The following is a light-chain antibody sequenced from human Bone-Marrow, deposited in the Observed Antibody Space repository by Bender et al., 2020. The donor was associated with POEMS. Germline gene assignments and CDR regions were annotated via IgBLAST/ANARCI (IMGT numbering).Light chain of an antibody. J-gene: IGLJ1*01. CDR3: SSYRGFVSFRV. V-gene: IGLV1-44*01. CDR1: DSNFGGNN. CDR2: SNY. Sequence: QSVLTQPPSASGTPGQSVIISCSGTDSNFGGNNVNWYQHLPGSAPRLVVYSNYQRPSGVSNRFSGSKSGKTASLTISGLLAEDEADYYCSSYRGFVSFRVFGTGTKVTV.